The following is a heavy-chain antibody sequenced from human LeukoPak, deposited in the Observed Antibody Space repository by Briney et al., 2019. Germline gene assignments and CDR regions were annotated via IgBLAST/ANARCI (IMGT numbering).Heavy chain of an antibody. CDR1: GDIFTDYL. CDR2: FDPEDGET. CDR3: AVEHMKYHYDNNLAFDS. J-gene: IGHJ4*02. Sequence: PGGSLRISCKTSGDIFTDYLMHWVQQAPGKGLEWMGRFDPEDGETIYAEKFQDRVTITADTSIDTVYMELTRLKSEDTAMYFCAVEHMKYHYDNNLAFDSWGQGTLVTVSS. D-gene: IGHD3-22*01. V-gene: IGHV1-69-2*01.